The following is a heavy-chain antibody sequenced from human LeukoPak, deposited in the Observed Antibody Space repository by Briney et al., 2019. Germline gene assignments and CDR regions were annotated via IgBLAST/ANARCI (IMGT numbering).Heavy chain of an antibody. CDR2: INSDGSGT. V-gene: IGHV3-74*01. CDR1: GFTFSRYY. J-gene: IGHJ4*02. CDR3: TRVFAGDEYSSSGY. D-gene: IGHD6-13*01. Sequence: GGSLRLSCAASGFTFSRYYMHWVRQAPGKGLVWVSRINSDGSGTTYADSVKGRFSVSRDNAKNTLYLQMNSLRVEDTAMYYCTRVFAGDEYSSSGYWGQGTLVTVSS.